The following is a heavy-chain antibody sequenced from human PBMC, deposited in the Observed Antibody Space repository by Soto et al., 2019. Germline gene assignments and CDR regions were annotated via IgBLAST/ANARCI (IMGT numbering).Heavy chain of an antibody. CDR3: ARDYYYDSSGNIYHYFDY. CDR2: ISGYNDNT. Sequence: ASVKVSCKASGYTFVSYGISWVRQAPGQGLEWMGWISGYNDNTNYAQNFQGRVTMTKDTSTSTAYMEVRSLRSDDTAVYYCARDYYYDSSGNIYHYFDYWGQGTVVTVSS. J-gene: IGHJ4*02. D-gene: IGHD3-22*01. CDR1: GYTFVSYG. V-gene: IGHV1-18*01.